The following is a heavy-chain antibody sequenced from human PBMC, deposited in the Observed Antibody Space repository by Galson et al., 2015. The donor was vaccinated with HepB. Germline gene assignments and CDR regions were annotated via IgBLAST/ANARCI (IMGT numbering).Heavy chain of an antibody. V-gene: IGHV3-7*01. CDR3: ARERDMATIVEVFDF. J-gene: IGHJ4*02. Sequence: SLRLSCAVSGFTFSRSWMSWVRQAPGKGLGWVATIKEDGSDKHYGDSVKGRFTISRDNAKNSLYLQMNSLRPEDTAVYYCARERDMATIVEVFDFWGQGTLVTVSA. CDR2: IKEDGSDK. D-gene: IGHD5-12*01. CDR1: GFTFSRSW.